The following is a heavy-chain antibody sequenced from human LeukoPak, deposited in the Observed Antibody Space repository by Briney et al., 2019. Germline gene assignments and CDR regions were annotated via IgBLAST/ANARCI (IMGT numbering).Heavy chain of an antibody. D-gene: IGHD1-26*01. CDR1: GRSISSYY. CDR3: ARHARGSYSTYWFDP. V-gene: IGHV4-59*08. J-gene: IGHJ5*02. Sequence: SEPLSLTCTVSGRSISSYYWSWIRQPPGKGLEWVGYIYYSGSTNYHPSLKSRVTISVDTSKNQFSLKLNSVTAADTAVYYCARHARGSYSTYWFDPWGQGTLVTVSS. CDR2: IYYSGST.